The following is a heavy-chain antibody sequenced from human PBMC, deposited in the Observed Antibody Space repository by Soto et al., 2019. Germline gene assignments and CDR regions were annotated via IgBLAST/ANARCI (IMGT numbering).Heavy chain of an antibody. J-gene: IGHJ6*02. D-gene: IGHD6-19*01. CDR2: ISYDGSNK. V-gene: IGHV3-30*18. CDR1: GFTFSSYG. CDR3: AKDQHGSGFLLYYYYYGMDV. Sequence: TGGSLRLSCAASGFTFSSYGMHWVRQAPGKGLEWVAVISYDGSNKYYADSVKGRFTISRDNSKNTLYLQMNSLRAEDTAVYYCAKDQHGSGFLLYYYYYGMDVWGQGTTVTVSS.